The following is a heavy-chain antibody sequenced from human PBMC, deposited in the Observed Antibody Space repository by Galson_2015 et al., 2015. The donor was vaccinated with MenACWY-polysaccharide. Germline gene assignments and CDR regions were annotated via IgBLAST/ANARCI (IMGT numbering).Heavy chain of an antibody. CDR3: AKDSTDFWSVAGRFDH. D-gene: IGHD3-3*01. V-gene: IGHV3-23*01. CDR2: IRSSGTNT. CDR1: GFTFTSYA. Sequence: SLRLSCAASGFTFTSYARSWVRHAPGKELEWVSAIRSSGTNTYYADSVKGRFTISRDNSKNTLYLQMNSLRAEDTAVYYCAKDSTDFWSVAGRFDHWGQGTLVTVSS. J-gene: IGHJ5*02.